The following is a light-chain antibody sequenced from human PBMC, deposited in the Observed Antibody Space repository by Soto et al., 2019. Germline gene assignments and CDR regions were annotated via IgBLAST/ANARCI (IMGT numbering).Light chain of an antibody. Sequence: EIVLTQSPGTLSLSPGERATLSCRASQSISSSNLAWYQQKPGQAPRLLLYGAYNRAAGIPDRFSGSGSGTDFTLTISRMEPEDFVVYYCHQYGRSPDWDRWTFGQGIKVEVQ. V-gene: IGKV3-20*01. CDR2: GAY. CDR1: QSISSSN. CDR3: HQYGRSPDWDRWT. J-gene: IGKJ1*01.